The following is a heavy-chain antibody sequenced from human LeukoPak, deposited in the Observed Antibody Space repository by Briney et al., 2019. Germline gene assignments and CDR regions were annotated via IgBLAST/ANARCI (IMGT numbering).Heavy chain of an antibody. D-gene: IGHD4-17*01. CDR1: GFTFSSYA. J-gene: IGHJ4*01. Sequence: PGGSLRLSCAASGFTFSSYAMHWVRQAPGKGLEWVAVISYDGSNKYYADSVKGRFTISRDNSKNTLYLQMNSLRAEDTAVYYCARVGPIDYGDYPYYFDYGAKEPLVTVSS. CDR3: ARVGPIDYGDYPYYFDY. CDR2: ISYDGSNK. V-gene: IGHV3-30-3*01.